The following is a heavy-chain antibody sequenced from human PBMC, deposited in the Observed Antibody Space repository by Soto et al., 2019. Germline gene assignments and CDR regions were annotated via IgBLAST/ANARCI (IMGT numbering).Heavy chain of an antibody. Sequence: GGSLRLSCAASGFTFSSYSMNWVRQAPGKGLEWVSYISSSSSTIYYADSVKGRFTISRDNAKNSLYLQMNSLRDEDTTVYYCARSGVEDDILTGYPDYYDYGMDVWGQGTMVTVSS. CDR2: ISSSSSTI. V-gene: IGHV3-48*02. J-gene: IGHJ6*02. CDR1: GFTFSSYS. D-gene: IGHD3-9*01. CDR3: ARSGVEDDILTGYPDYYDYGMDV.